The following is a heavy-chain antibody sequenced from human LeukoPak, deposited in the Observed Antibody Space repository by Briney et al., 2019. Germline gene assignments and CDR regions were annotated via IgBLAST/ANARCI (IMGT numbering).Heavy chain of an antibody. CDR2: IGGAGT. V-gene: IGHV3-23*01. J-gene: IGHJ4*02. Sequence: GGSLRLTCAASGFIFGSYGMTWVRQAPGRGLEWVAAIGGAGTYYADSVKGRFTISRDNSKNTLYLQMNSLRAEDTAVYYCAKNLDASGSYFPDEWGQGTLVTVSS. CDR3: AKNLDASGSYFPDE. D-gene: IGHD3-10*01. CDR1: GFIFGSYG.